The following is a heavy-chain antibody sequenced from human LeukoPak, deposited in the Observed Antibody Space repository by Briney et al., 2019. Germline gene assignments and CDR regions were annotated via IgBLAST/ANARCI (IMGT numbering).Heavy chain of an antibody. CDR2: ISSSGSTI. V-gene: IGHV3-11*04. Sequence: PGGSLRLSCAASGFTFSDYYMSWIRQAPGKGLGWVSYISSSGSTIYYADSVKGRFTISRDNAKNSLYLQMNSLRAEDTAVYYCARDRYNWNDDINWFDPWGQGTLVTVSS. J-gene: IGHJ5*02. D-gene: IGHD1-1*01. CDR3: ARDRYNWNDDINWFDP. CDR1: GFTFSDYY.